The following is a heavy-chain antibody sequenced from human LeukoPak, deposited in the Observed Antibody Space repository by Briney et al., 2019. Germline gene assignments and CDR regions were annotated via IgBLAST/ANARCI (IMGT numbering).Heavy chain of an antibody. CDR1: GFTFSSYA. J-gene: IGHJ6*02. Sequence: GGSLRLSCAASGFTFSSYAMSWVRQAPGKGLEWVSAISGSGGSTYYADSVKGRFTISRDNSKNTLYLQMNSLRAEDTAVYYCAKPSNIVVVPAAMGPYGMDVWGHGTTVTVSS. CDR2: ISGSGGST. CDR3: AKPSNIVVVPAAMGPYGMDV. V-gene: IGHV3-23*01. D-gene: IGHD2-2*01.